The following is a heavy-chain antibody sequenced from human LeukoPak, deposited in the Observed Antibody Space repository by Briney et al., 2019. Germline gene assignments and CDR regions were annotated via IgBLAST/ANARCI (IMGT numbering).Heavy chain of an antibody. D-gene: IGHD6-19*01. V-gene: IGHV3-23*01. CDR1: GFTFSSYA. Sequence: PGGSLRLSCAASGFTFSSYAMSWVRQAPGKGLEWVSAISGSGGSTYYADSVKGRFTISRDNSKNTLYLQMNSLRAEDAAVYYCAKDLRYSSGFDYWGQGTLVTVSS. CDR2: ISGSGGST. J-gene: IGHJ4*02. CDR3: AKDLRYSSGFDY.